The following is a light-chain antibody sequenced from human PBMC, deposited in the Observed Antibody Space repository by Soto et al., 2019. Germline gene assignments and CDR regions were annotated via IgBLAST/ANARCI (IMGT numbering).Light chain of an antibody. V-gene: IGLV1-51*01. CDR3: GTWDSSLSVVI. CDR1: DSNIGDNY. J-gene: IGLJ2*01. Sequence: QSVLTQPPSVSAAPGQKVTISCSGSDSNIGDNYVYWYQQLPGMAPKLLIYDSHRRPSGIPDRFSGSKSGTSATLGITGLQTGDEADYYCGTWDSSLSVVIFGGGTQLTVL. CDR2: DSH.